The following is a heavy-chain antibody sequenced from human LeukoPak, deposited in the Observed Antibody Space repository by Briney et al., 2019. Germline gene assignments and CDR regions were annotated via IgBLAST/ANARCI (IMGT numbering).Heavy chain of an antibody. CDR3: ATWIQLWDRDY. CDR1: GNTFTSYG. V-gene: IGHV1-18*01. J-gene: IGHJ4*02. Sequence: ASVKVSCKASGNTFTSYGISWVRQAPGQGLEWMGWISAYNGNTNYAQKLQGRVTMTTDTSTSTAYMELRSLRSDDTAVYYCATWIQLWDRDYWGQGTLVTVSS. CDR2: ISAYNGNT. D-gene: IGHD5-18*01.